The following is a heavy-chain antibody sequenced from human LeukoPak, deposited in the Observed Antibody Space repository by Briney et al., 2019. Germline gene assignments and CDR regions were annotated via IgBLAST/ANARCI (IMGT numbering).Heavy chain of an antibody. J-gene: IGHJ4*02. CDR2: MNPNSGNT. V-gene: IGHV1-8*01. Sequence: ASVKVSCKASGYTFTSYDINWVRQATGQGLEWMGWMNPNSGNTGYAQKFQGRVTMTRNTSISTAYMELSSLRSEDTAVYYCARAAYSSRAFDYWGQGTLVTVSS. CDR3: ARAAYSSRAFDY. CDR1: GYTFTSYD. D-gene: IGHD6-13*01.